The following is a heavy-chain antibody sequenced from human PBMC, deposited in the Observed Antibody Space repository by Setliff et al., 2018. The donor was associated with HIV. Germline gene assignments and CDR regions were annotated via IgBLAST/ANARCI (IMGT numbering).Heavy chain of an antibody. J-gene: IGHJ4*02. D-gene: IGHD3-10*01. V-gene: IGHV4-31*03. CDR1: GGSISSSGNY. CDR2: IYYSGST. CDR3: ATSPAGEILGSRPFYFDY. Sequence: SETLSLTCTVSGGSISSSGNYWSWIRQHPGKGLEWIGYIYYSGSTYYSPSLKSRVTISEDTSKNQFSLKMRSVTAADTAVYYCATSPAGEILGSRPFYFDYWGQGTLVTVSS.